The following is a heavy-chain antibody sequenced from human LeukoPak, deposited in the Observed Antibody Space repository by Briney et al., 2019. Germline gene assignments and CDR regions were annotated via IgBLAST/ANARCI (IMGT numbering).Heavy chain of an antibody. CDR3: AKEVGD. CDR2: ISYDGSNK. Sequence: GGSLRLPCAASGFTFSSYGMHWVRQAPGKGLEWVAVISYDGSNKYYADSVKGRFTISRDNSKNTLYLQMNSLRAEDTAVYYCAKEVGDWGQGTLVTVSS. J-gene: IGHJ4*02. D-gene: IGHD3-3*01. V-gene: IGHV3-30*18. CDR1: GFTFSSYG.